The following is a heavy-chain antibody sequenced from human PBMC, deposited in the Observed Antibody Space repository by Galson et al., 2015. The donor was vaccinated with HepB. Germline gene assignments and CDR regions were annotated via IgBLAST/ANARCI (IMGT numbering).Heavy chain of an antibody. CDR1: GYTLTTYN. CDR2: INTGKGNT. J-gene: IGHJ5*02. D-gene: IGHD3-10*01. CDR3: ARAPRIAFGELKQPLTS. Sequence: SVKVSCKASGYTLTTYNMHWIRQAPGQRLEWMGRINTGKGNTKYSQRFQGRVTLTRDTTANTAYMEVSSLRSEDTAVYYCARAPRIAFGELKQPLTSWGPGTLVTVSS. V-gene: IGHV1-3*04.